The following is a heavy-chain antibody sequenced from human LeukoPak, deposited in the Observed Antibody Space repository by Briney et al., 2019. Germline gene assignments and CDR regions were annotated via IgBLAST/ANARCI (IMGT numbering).Heavy chain of an antibody. V-gene: IGHV3-23*01. CDR3: ARDAQGFDY. Sequence: GGSLRLSCAASGFTFSNYAMNWVRQAPGKGLEWVSSISGSGGSTYYADSVKGRFTISRDNSKNTLYLQMNSLRAEDTAVYYCARDAQGFDYWGQGTLVTVSS. CDR1: GFTFSNYA. CDR2: ISGSGGST. J-gene: IGHJ4*02.